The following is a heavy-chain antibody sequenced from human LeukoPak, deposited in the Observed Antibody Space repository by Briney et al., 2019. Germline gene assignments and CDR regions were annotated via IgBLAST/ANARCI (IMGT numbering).Heavy chain of an antibody. Sequence: ASVKVSCKASGYTFTSYYMHWVRQAPGQGLKWMGIINPSGGSTSYAQKFQGRVTMTRDTSTSTVYMELSSLRSEDTAVYYCASLNCSSTSCYSGMDVWGQGTTVTVSS. CDR2: INPSGGST. V-gene: IGHV1-46*01. CDR1: GYTFTSYY. J-gene: IGHJ6*02. CDR3: ASLNCSSTSCYSGMDV. D-gene: IGHD2-2*02.